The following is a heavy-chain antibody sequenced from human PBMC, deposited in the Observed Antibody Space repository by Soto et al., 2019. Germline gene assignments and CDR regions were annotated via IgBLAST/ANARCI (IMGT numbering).Heavy chain of an antibody. CDR3: AKDDDGGILTAVIQAFGY. Sequence: EVQLLESGGGLVQPGGSLRLSCAASGFTFSSYAMSWVRQAPGKGLEWVSAISGSGGSTYYADSVKGRFTISRDNSKNTLYLQMNSLRAEDTAVYYCAKDDDGGILTAVIQAFGYWGQGTLVTVSS. CDR1: GFTFSSYA. CDR2: ISGSGGST. J-gene: IGHJ4*02. D-gene: IGHD3-9*01. V-gene: IGHV3-23*01.